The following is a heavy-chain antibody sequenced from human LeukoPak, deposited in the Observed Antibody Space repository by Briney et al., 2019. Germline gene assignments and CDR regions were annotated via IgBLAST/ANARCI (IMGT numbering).Heavy chain of an antibody. D-gene: IGHD2-21*02. Sequence: ASLKVSCKASGYTFTGYYMHWVRQAPGQGLEWMGRINPNSGGTNYAQKFQGRVTMTRDTSISTAYMELSRLRSDDTAVYYCAREGGDPNWFDPWGQGTLVTVSS. J-gene: IGHJ5*02. CDR1: GYTFTGYY. V-gene: IGHV1-2*06. CDR3: AREGGDPNWFDP. CDR2: INPNSGGT.